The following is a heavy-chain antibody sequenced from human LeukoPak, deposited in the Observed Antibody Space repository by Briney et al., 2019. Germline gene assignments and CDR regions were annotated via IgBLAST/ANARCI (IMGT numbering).Heavy chain of an antibody. J-gene: IGHJ6*02. Sequence: SETLSLTCTVSGGSISSYYWSWIRQPLGKGLEWIGYIYYSGSTNYNPSLKSRVTISVDTSKNQFSLKLSSVTAADTAVYYCARAAPYDFWSGFRSNYYYYYGMDVWGQGTTVTVSS. CDR3: ARAAPYDFWSGFRSNYYYYYGMDV. CDR1: GGSISSYY. D-gene: IGHD3-3*01. CDR2: IYYSGST. V-gene: IGHV4-59*01.